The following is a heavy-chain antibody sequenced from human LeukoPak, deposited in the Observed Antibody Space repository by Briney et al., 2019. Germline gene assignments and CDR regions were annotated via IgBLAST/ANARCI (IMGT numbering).Heavy chain of an antibody. CDR3: VKVPRSGCCAFDI. CDR2: IIYDGSNK. J-gene: IGHJ3*02. Sequence: GGSLRLSCTASGFTYAGYGRHWVRQAPGKGLEWVALIIYDGSNKYHVDSVKGRFTVSRDNSKNTLYLQMNSLRAEDTAVYYCVKVPRSGCCAFDIWGLGTMVTVSS. CDR1: GFTYAGYG. V-gene: IGHV3-30*18. D-gene: IGHD6-19*01.